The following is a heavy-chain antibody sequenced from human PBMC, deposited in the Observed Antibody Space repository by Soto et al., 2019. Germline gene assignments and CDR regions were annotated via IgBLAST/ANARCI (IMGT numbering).Heavy chain of an antibody. CDR2: INPNSGGT. V-gene: IGHV1-2*02. CDR1: GYTFTGYY. J-gene: IGHJ4*02. D-gene: IGHD1-20*01. Sequence: QVQLVQSGAEVKKPGASVKVSCKASGYTFTGYYMHWVRQAPGQGLEWMGWINPNSGGTNYAQKFQGRVTMTRDTSISTAYLELSRLRSDATAVYYCARSGWFGDNWSSFDYWGQGTLVTVSS. CDR3: ARSGWFGDNWSSFDY.